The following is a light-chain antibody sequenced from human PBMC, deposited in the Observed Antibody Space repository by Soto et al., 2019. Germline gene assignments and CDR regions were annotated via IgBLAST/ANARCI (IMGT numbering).Light chain of an antibody. J-gene: IGLJ3*02. V-gene: IGLV2-11*01. CDR2: DVS. CDR3: HSYDRTLSGSV. CDR1: NSYIGNYNY. Sequence: QSVLTQPRSVSGSPGQSVTISCTGTNSYIGNYNYVSWYQQHPGKAPKVMIYDVSKRPSGVPDRFSGSKSGNTASLTISGLQDEDEADYYCHSYDRTLSGSVFGGGTKLTVL.